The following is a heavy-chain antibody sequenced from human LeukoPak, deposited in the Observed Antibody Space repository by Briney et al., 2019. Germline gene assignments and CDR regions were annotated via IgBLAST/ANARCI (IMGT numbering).Heavy chain of an antibody. CDR1: GFTVSSNY. Sequence: PGGSLRLSCAASGFTVSSNYMSWVRQAPGKGLEWVSVIYSGGSTYYADSVKGRFTISRDNFKNTLYLQRNSLRAEDTAVYYCASPAYCGSDCYDFDYWGQGTLVTVSS. V-gene: IGHV3-66*01. CDR2: IYSGGST. D-gene: IGHD2-21*02. J-gene: IGHJ4*02. CDR3: ASPAYCGSDCYDFDY.